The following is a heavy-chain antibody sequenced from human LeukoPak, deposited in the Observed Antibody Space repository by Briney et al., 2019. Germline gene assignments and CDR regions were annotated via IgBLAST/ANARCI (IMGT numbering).Heavy chain of an antibody. J-gene: IGHJ4*02. V-gene: IGHV3-9*03. CDR3: AKSKTVTTEFDH. Sequence: GRALRLSCAASGFTFDDYAMHWVRQVPGKGLEWVSGISWNSGSIGYADSVKGRFTISRDNAKNSLYLQMNSLRAEDMALYYCAKSKTVTTEFDHWGQGTLVTVSS. CDR2: ISWNSGSI. D-gene: IGHD4-17*01. CDR1: GFTFDDYA.